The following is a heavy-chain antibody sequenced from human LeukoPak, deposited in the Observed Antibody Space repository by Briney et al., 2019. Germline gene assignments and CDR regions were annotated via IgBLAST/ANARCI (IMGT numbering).Heavy chain of an antibody. V-gene: IGHV1-69*04. D-gene: IGHD3-22*01. Sequence: SVKVSCKASGGTFSSYAISRVRQAPGQRLEWMGRIVPILGIANYAQKFQGRVTITADKSTSTAYMELSSLRSEDTAVYYCAREEGITMIVKDYWGQGTLVTVSS. J-gene: IGHJ4*02. CDR2: IVPILGIA. CDR1: GGTFSSYA. CDR3: AREEGITMIVKDY.